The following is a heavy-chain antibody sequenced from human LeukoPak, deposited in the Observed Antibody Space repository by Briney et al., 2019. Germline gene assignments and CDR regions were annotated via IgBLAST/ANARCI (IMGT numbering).Heavy chain of an antibody. CDR3: ARQGDTYYYGSGSYLIDY. Sequence: PSETLSLTCAVYGGSFSGYYWSWIRQPPGKGLEWIGEINHSGSTNYNPSLKSRVTISVDTSKNQFSLKLSSVTAADTAVYYCARQGDTYYYGSGSYLIDYWGQGTLVTVSS. CDR2: INHSGST. CDR1: GGSFSGYY. V-gene: IGHV4-34*01. J-gene: IGHJ4*02. D-gene: IGHD3-10*01.